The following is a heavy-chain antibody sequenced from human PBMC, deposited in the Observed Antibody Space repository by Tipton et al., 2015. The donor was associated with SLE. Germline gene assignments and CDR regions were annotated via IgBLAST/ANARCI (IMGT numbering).Heavy chain of an antibody. D-gene: IGHD3-10*01. CDR2: IYYSGST. J-gene: IGHJ3*02. V-gene: IGHV4-59*01. Sequence: TLSLTCSVSGGSISGSYWSWIRQPPRKGLEWIGYIYYSGSTNYNPSLMSRVTISVDTSKNQFTLKLNSVTTADTAVYYCARGGVLGFHPSAFDIWGQGTMVTVSS. CDR3: ARGGVLGFHPSAFDI. CDR1: GGSISGSY.